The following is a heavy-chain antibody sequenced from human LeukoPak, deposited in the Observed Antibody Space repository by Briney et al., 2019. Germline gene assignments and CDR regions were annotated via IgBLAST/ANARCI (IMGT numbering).Heavy chain of an antibody. D-gene: IGHD6-19*01. CDR3: ARGYSSGWYYFDY. Sequence: SETLSLTCTVSGGSISSGSYYWSWIRQPAGTGLEWIGRIYTSGSTNYNPSLKSRVTISVDTSKNQFSLKLSSVTAADTAVYYCARGYSSGWYYFDYWGQGTLVTVSS. V-gene: IGHV4-61*02. CDR2: IYTSGST. CDR1: GGSISSGSYY. J-gene: IGHJ4*02.